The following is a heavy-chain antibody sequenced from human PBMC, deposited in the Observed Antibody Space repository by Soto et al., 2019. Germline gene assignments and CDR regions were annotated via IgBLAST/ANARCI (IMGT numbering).Heavy chain of an antibody. CDR2: IVVGSGNT. D-gene: IGHD5-12*01. J-gene: IGHJ6*02. CDR1: GFTFTNSA. Sequence: GASVKVSCKASGFTFTNSAVQWVRQARGQRLEWIGWIVVGSGNTNYAQKFQERVTITRDMSTSTAYMELSSLRSEDTAVYYCARDRRGYDYSYYGMDVWGQGTTVTVSS. CDR3: ARDRRGYDYSYYGMDV. V-gene: IGHV1-58*01.